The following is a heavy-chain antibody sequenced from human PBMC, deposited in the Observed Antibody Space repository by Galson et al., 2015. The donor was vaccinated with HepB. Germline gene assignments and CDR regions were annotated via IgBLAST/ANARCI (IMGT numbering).Heavy chain of an antibody. Sequence: SLRLSCAASGFTLSSYGMHWVRQAPGKGLEWVAVISYDGSNKYYADSVKGRFTISRDNSKNTLYLQMNSLRAEDTAVYYCARDHYGDYGSRYFDYWGQGTLVTVSS. CDR1: GFTLSSYG. CDR3: ARDHYGDYGSRYFDY. CDR2: ISYDGSNK. J-gene: IGHJ4*02. V-gene: IGHV3-30*03. D-gene: IGHD4-17*01.